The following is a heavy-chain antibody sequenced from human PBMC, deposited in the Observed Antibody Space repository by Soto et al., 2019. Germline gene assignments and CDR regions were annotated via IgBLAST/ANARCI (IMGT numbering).Heavy chain of an antibody. CDR3: GRALIDRVGADC. Sequence: EVQLVESGGGLIQPGGSLRLSCAGSGFTVSANYMSWVRQAPGKGLEWVSVIYSGGSTYYADSVKGRFTISRDNSKNTLYLQMNRLRAEDTAVYYCGRALIDRVGADCWGQGTLVTVSS. D-gene: IGHD1-26*01. V-gene: IGHV3-53*01. CDR2: IYSGGST. J-gene: IGHJ4*02. CDR1: GFTVSANY.